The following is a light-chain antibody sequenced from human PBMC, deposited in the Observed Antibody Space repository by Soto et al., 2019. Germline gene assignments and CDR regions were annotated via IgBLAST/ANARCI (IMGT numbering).Light chain of an antibody. J-gene: IGKJ5*01. CDR2: DAS. Sequence: DIQMTQSPSTLSASVGDRVTITCRASQSISTWLAWYQQKPGKAPNLLIYDASNLESGVPSRLSGSGSGTDFTLTISSLQPDDFATYYCQHYGGYTFGQGTRLEIK. CDR3: QHYGGYT. V-gene: IGKV1-5*01. CDR1: QSISTW.